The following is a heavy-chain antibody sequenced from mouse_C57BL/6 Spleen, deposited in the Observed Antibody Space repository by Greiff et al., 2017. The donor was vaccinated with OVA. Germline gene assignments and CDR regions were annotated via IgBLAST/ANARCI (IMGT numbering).Heavy chain of an antibody. J-gene: IGHJ1*03. CDR2: ISYSGST. CDR3: ARRADYFGWDFDV. CDR1: GYSITSGYD. Sequence: VQLQQSGPGMVKPSQSLSLTCTVTGYSITSGYDWHWIRHFPGNKLEWMGYISYSGSTNYNPSLKSRISITHDTSKNHFFLKLNSVTTEDTATYYCARRADYFGWDFDVWGTGTTVTVSS. D-gene: IGHD1-1*01. V-gene: IGHV3-1*01.